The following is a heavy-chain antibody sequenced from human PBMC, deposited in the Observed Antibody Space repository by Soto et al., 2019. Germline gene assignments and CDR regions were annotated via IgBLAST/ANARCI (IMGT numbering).Heavy chain of an antibody. CDR1: GYTLTELS. V-gene: IGHV1-24*01. Sequence: ASVKVSCKVSGYTLTELSMHWVRQAPGKGLEWMGGFDPEDGETIYAQKFQGRVTTTEDTSTHTAYMELSSLRSEDTAVYCGATIVVLAVFDSWEQGTLVTACS. CDR3: ATIVVLAVFDS. CDR2: FDPEDGET. D-gene: IGHD2-21*01. J-gene: IGHJ5*01.